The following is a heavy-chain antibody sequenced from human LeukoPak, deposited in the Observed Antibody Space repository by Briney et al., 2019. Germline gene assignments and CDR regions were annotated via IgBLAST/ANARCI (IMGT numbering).Heavy chain of an antibody. CDR3: VRGELLSAFDI. J-gene: IGHJ3*02. CDR2: IHRDGTTT. V-gene: IGHV3-74*01. D-gene: IGHD3-10*01. CDR1: GFTFSDYW. Sequence: GGSLRLSCAASGFTFSDYWMHWVRQAPGKGLVWVSRIHRDGTTTAYADSVKGRFTISRDNAENTLYLQMNSLRPEDTATYYCVRGELLSAFDIWGQGIMVTVPP.